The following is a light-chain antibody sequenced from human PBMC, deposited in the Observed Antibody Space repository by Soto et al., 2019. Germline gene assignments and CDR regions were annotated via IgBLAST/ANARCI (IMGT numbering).Light chain of an antibody. CDR1: QSVSSF. Sequence: DIQMTQSPSSLSASVGDRVIITCRAGQSVSSFLNWFQQKPGKAPKVLIYAASTLQSGVPSRFSGSGSGKDFTLTITSRHPEDFATYYCQQSYTAPATFGGGTKVEIK. CDR3: QQSYTAPAT. V-gene: IGKV1-39*01. J-gene: IGKJ4*01. CDR2: AAS.